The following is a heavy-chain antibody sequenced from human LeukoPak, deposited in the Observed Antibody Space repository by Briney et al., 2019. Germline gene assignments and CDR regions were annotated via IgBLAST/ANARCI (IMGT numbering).Heavy chain of an antibody. CDR3: ARQLAAVNFDY. J-gene: IGHJ4*02. V-gene: IGHV4-61*10. CDR2: INHSGST. D-gene: IGHD6-13*01. CDR1: GGSISSGSYY. Sequence: SETLSLTCTVSGGSISSGSYYWSWIRQPAGKGLEWIGEINHSGSTNYNPSLKSRVTISVDTSKNQFSLKLSSVTAAGTAVYYCARQLAAVNFDYWGQGTLVTVSS.